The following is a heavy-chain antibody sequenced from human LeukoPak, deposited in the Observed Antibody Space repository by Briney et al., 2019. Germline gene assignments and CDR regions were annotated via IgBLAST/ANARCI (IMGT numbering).Heavy chain of an antibody. CDR2: IIPIFGTA. D-gene: IGHD3-22*01. J-gene: IGHJ4*02. CDR3: ARAYYYDSSGYYRSPFDY. Sequence: ASVTVFFTASGGTFSSYAISWVRQAPGQGLEWMGGIIPIFGTASYAQKFQGRVTITADESTSTAYMELSSLRSEDTAVYYCARAYYYDSSGYYRSPFDYWGQGTLVTVSS. CDR1: GGTFSSYA. V-gene: IGHV1-69*13.